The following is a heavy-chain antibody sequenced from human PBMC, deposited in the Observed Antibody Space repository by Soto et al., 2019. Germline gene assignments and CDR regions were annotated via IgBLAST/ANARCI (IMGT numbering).Heavy chain of an antibody. CDR2: INPYGNEK. J-gene: IGHJ5*02. CDR1: GFTFSSFW. V-gene: IGHV3-7*01. CDR3: SRSLNA. Sequence: GGSLRLSCAASGFTFSSFWMDWVRQAPGKGLEWVANINPYGNEKHYVDSVKGRFTISRDNAKNSLYLQMSSLTAEDSALYYCSRSLNAWGQGTRVTVSS.